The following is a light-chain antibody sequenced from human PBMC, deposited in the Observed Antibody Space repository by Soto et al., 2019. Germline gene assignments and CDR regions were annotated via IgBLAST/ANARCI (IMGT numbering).Light chain of an antibody. CDR1: QSVSTS. J-gene: IGKJ4*01. CDR3: QQRTNWPT. Sequence: EIVLTQSPATLSLSPGERATLSCRASQSVSTSLAWYQQKPGQAPRLLIYDASNRATGIPARFSGSGSGTDFPLTISSLEPEDFALYYCQQRTNWPTFGGGTRVEIK. CDR2: DAS. V-gene: IGKV3-11*01.